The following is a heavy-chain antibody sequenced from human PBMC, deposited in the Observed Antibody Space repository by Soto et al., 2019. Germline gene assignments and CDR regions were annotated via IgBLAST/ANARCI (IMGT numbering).Heavy chain of an antibody. CDR2: ITSGSSYI. CDR1: GFTFSGYT. V-gene: IGHV3-21*01. Sequence: GGSLRLSCAASGFTFSGYTMNWVRQAPGKGLEWVSSITSGSSYIYYADSVKGRFTISRDNAKNSLYLQINSLRAEDTAVYYCARSSFDYWGQGTLVTVSS. CDR3: ARSSFDY. J-gene: IGHJ4*02.